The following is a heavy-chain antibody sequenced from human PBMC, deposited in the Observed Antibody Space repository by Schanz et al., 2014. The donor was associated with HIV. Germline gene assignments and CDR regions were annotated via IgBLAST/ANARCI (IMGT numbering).Heavy chain of an antibody. CDR1: GFTFSSYS. CDR3: ARVANWDYYGMDV. CDR2: IWYDGSNK. Sequence: VQLVESGGGLVQPGGSLRLSCAASGFTFSSYSMNWVRQAPGKGLEWVAVIWYDGSNKYYADSVKGRFTISRDNSKNTLYLQMNSLRAEDTAVYYCARVANWDYYGMDVWGQGTTVTVSS. D-gene: IGHD3-16*01. J-gene: IGHJ6*02. V-gene: IGHV3-33*08.